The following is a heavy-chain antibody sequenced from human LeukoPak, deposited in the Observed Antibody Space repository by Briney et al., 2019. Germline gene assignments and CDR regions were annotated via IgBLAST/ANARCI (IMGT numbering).Heavy chain of an antibody. Sequence: PSETLSLTCAVYGGSFSGYYWSWTRQLPGKGLEWIGEINHSGSTNYNPSLKSRVTISVDTSKNQFSLKPSSVTAADTAVYYCARVGSSWYRDAFDIWGQGTMVTVSS. V-gene: IGHV4-34*01. D-gene: IGHD6-13*01. CDR3: ARVGSSWYRDAFDI. CDR2: INHSGST. CDR1: GGSFSGYY. J-gene: IGHJ3*02.